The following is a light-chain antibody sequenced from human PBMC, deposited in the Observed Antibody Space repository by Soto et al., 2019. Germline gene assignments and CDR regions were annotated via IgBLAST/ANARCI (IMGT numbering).Light chain of an antibody. CDR2: GDD. V-gene: IGLV1-44*01. CDR1: SSNIGSHT. Sequence: QSVLTQPPSTSGTPGQRVAISCSGTSSNIGSHTVNWYQQLPGTATKLLIYGDDQRPSGVPDRFSGSKSGTSASLAISGLQPEDEVDYYCASWDDRLNGPVFGGGTKVTVL. CDR3: ASWDDRLNGPV. J-gene: IGLJ3*02.